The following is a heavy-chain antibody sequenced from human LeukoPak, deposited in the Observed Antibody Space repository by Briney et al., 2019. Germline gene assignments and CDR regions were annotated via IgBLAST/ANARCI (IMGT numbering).Heavy chain of an antibody. D-gene: IGHD4-11*01. CDR3: ARDHPGSNSLDY. J-gene: IGHJ4*02. CDR2: LRTDGGRT. V-gene: IGHV3-74*01. CDR1: GFTFNQYW. Sequence: PGGSLRLSCVASGFTFNQYWMRWVRQAPGAGLEWVSRLRTDGGRTNYADSVKGRFTISRDNARNTVYLQMNSLRVEDTAVYYCARDHPGSNSLDYWGQGTLVTVSS.